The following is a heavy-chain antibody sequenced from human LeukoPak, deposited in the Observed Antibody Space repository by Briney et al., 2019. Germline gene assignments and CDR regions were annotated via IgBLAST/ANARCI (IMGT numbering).Heavy chain of an antibody. CDR3: ARAVEIEYPPTEISGITFDY. CDR2: ISHTGTT. D-gene: IGHD1-26*01. Sequence: SETLSLTCIVSGDSISSNYWAWIRQPPGKGLEWIGSISHTGTTYYKPSLKSQVTISVGASKSQFSLRLNSVTAADTAVYFCARAVEIEYPPTEISGITFDYWGQGTLVTVSS. J-gene: IGHJ4*02. V-gene: IGHV4-39*01. CDR1: GDSISSNY.